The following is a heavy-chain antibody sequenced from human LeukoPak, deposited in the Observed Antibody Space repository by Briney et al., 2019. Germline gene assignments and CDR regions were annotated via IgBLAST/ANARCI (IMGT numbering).Heavy chain of an antibody. CDR3: ARDYDPDTLIVVVIAY. CDR1: GFTFSSYS. Sequence: KTGGSLRLSCAASGFTFSSYSMNWVRQAPGKGLEWVSSISSSSSYIYYADSVKGRFTISRDNAKNSLYLQMNSLRAEDTAVYYCARDYDPDTLIVVVIAYWGRGTLVTVSS. D-gene: IGHD2-21*01. V-gene: IGHV3-21*01. J-gene: IGHJ4*02. CDR2: ISSSSSYI.